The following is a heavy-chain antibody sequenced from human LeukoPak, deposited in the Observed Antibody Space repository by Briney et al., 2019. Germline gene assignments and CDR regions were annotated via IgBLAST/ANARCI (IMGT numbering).Heavy chain of an antibody. CDR3: AREVGYGSYSY. CDR1: GGSITSFY. J-gene: IGHJ4*02. Sequence: SETLSLTCSVSGGSITSFYWTWIRQSPGKGLEWTGYIFYGGDTRYNPSLKSRVAVSVDTSKNQFSLNLSSVTAADTAVHYCAREVGYGSYSYWGQGTLVTVSS. CDR2: IFYGGDT. V-gene: IGHV4-59*12. D-gene: IGHD1-26*01.